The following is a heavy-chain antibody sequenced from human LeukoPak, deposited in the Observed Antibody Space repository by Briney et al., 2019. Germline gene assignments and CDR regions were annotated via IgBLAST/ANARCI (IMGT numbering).Heavy chain of an antibody. D-gene: IGHD6-6*01. CDR3: ARVPSSSFGPPYYSYFHMDV. CDR2: ISAYNGNT. Sequence: ASVTVSCKASGYTFTSYGISWGRQAPGQGLEWMGWISAYNGNTYYTQRLQGRLTMTTDTSTSAAYMELRSLRSDDSAVYYCARVPSSSFGPPYYSYFHMDVWGTGTTVTVSS. CDR1: GYTFTSYG. V-gene: IGHV1-18*01. J-gene: IGHJ6*03.